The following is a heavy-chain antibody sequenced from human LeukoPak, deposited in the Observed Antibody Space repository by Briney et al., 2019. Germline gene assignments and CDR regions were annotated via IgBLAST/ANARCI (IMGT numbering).Heavy chain of an antibody. CDR2: ISGSGDST. CDR3: ARDRGRYYDSRGFYWGYYFDS. CDR1: GFTFSTYA. V-gene: IGHV3-23*01. D-gene: IGHD3-22*01. J-gene: IGHJ4*02. Sequence: GGSLTLSCAASGFTFSTYAVNGVRQAPGKGLEWVSTISGSGDSTYYADSVKGRFTISRDNSKDTLYLQMSSVRVDDTAVYYCARDRGRYYDSRGFYWGYYFDSWGQGTLVTVST.